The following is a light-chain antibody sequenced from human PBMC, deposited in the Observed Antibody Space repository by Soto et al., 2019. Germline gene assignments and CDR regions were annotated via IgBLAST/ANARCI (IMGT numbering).Light chain of an antibody. CDR3: QQYNEWPPYT. CDR1: QSVSSN. Sequence: EIVMTQSPANLSVSPGERATLSCRASQSVSSNLAWYQQKPGQGPRLLIYGASTRATSIPARFSGSGSGTEFALTINSRQSEDFAVYYCQQYNEWPPYTFGQGTKLEIK. V-gene: IGKV3-15*01. J-gene: IGKJ2*01. CDR2: GAS.